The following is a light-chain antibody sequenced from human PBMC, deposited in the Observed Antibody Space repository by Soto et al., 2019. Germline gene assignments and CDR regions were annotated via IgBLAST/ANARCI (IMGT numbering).Light chain of an antibody. V-gene: IGKV3-20*01. J-gene: IGKJ1*01. CDR1: QSVTSNY. CDR3: QQYTAWPLT. Sequence: EVVMTQSPATLSVSPGEGATLSFSSSQSVTSNYLAWYQQKPGKAPTLLIHGISNRATGVPDRFSGSGSGTDFTLTISRLEPEDFAVYYCQQYTAWPLTFGQGTKVDI. CDR2: GIS.